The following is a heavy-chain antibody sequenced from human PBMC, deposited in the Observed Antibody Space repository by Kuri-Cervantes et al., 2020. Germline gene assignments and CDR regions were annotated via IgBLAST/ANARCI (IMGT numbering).Heavy chain of an antibody. CDR3: ARGIYGSGSY. CDR1: GFTFSSCS. V-gene: IGHV3-21*01. CDR2: ISSSSSYI. Sequence: GESLKISCAASGFTFSSCSMNWVRQAPGKGLEWVSSISSSSSYIYYADSVKGRFTISRDNAKNSLYLQMNSLRAEDTAVYYCARGIYGSGSYWGQGTLVTVS. D-gene: IGHD3-10*01. J-gene: IGHJ4*02.